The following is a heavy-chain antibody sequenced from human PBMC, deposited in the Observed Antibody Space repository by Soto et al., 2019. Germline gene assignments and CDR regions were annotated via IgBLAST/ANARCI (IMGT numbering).Heavy chain of an antibody. CDR2: IYYSGST. J-gene: IGHJ5*02. V-gene: IGHV4-59*01. Sequence: SETLSLTCTVSGGSISSYYWSWIRQPPGKGLEWIGYIYYSGSTNYNPSLKSRVTISVDTSKNQFSLKLSSVTAADTAVYYCAAVPAAMMFIRGWFDPWGQGTLVTVSS. CDR1: GGSISSYY. D-gene: IGHD2-2*01. CDR3: AAVPAAMMFIRGWFDP.